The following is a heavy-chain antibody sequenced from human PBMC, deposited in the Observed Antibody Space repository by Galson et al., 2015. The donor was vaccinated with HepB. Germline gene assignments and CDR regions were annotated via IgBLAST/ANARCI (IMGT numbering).Heavy chain of an antibody. Sequence: SVKVSCKASGYSFRDYALHWVRQAPGQSLEWMGWINPGTRKTQYSQMFQGRVTLSSESSATTVYMELTFLRSEGTALYYCARDRLCRGGDCSNVFDIWGQGTMVVVSS. CDR1: GYSFRDYA. D-gene: IGHD2-21*02. CDR2: INPGTRKT. J-gene: IGHJ3*02. CDR3: ARDRLCRGGDCSNVFDI. V-gene: IGHV1-3*01.